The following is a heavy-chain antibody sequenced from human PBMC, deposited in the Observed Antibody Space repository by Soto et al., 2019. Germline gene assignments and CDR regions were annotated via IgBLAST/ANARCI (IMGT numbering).Heavy chain of an antibody. CDR1: GFTFSSYG. V-gene: IGHV3-33*01. J-gene: IGHJ3*02. Sequence: QVQLVESGGGVVQPGRSLRLSCAASGFTFSSYGMHWVRQAPGKGLEWVAVIWYDGSNKYYADSVKGRFTISRDNSKNTLYLQMNSLGAEDTAVYYCAILSTRDAFDIWGQGTMVTVSS. CDR3: AILSTRDAFDI. CDR2: IWYDGSNK.